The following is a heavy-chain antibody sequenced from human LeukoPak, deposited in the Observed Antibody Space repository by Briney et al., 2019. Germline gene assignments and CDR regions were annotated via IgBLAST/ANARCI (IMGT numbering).Heavy chain of an antibody. V-gene: IGHV3-23*01. D-gene: IGHD4-17*01. J-gene: IGHJ3*02. CDR1: GFTFSSYA. CDR2: ISGSGDST. CDR3: AKGRRQSPDVLRDAFDI. Sequence: GGSLRLSCAASGFTFSSYAMSWVRQAPGKGLEWVSTISGSGDSTYYADSVKGRFTISRDNSKNTLYLQMNSLRAEDTAVYHCAKGRRQSPDVLRDAFDIWGQGTMVTVSS.